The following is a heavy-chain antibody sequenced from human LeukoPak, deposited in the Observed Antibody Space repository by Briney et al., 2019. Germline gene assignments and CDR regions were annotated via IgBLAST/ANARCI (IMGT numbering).Heavy chain of an antibody. CDR2: VTPSGDPT. CDR1: GFTFSTHG. J-gene: IGHJ4*02. CDR3: AKDVKAYDFWSGYLSDYFDY. V-gene: IGHV3-23*01. Sequence: GGSLRLSCAGSGFTFSTHGMNWVRQAPGKGLEWVSGVTPSGDPTYYADSVKGRFIISRDNSKNTMYLQMNSLRAEDTGVYYCAKDVKAYDFWSGYLSDYFDYWGQGTLVTVSS. D-gene: IGHD3-3*01.